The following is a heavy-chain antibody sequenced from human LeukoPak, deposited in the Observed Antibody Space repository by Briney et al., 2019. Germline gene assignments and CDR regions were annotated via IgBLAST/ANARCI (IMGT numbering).Heavy chain of an antibody. D-gene: IGHD5-18*01. J-gene: IGHJ4*02. CDR2: IYSGGST. CDR3: ARGRYSYGLDLDY. CDR1: GFTVSSNY. Sequence: PGGSLRLSCAASGFTVSSNYMSWVRQAPGKGLEWVSVIYSGGSTYYADSVKGRFTISRDNSKNTLYLQMNSLRAEDTAVYYCARGRYSYGLDLDYWGQGTLVTVPS. V-gene: IGHV3-66*01.